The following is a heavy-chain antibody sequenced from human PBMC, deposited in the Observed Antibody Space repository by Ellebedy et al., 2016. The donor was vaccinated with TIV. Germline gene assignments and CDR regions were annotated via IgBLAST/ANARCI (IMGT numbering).Heavy chain of an antibody. CDR3: ARRSTDLAFDS. V-gene: IGHV3-23*01. CDR2: ISANGGTT. CDR1: GFTFSTYP. Sequence: GESLKISCAASGFTFSTYPMNWVRQAPGKGLEGVSIISANGGTTYYADSVKGRFPISRDNSKNTLFLQMGSLRAEETAVYFCARRSTDLAFDSWGQGTLVTVSS. D-gene: IGHD2-8*02. J-gene: IGHJ4*02.